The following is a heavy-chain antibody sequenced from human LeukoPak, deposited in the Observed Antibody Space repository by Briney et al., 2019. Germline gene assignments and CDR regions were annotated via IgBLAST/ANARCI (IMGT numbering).Heavy chain of an antibody. D-gene: IGHD6-19*01. CDR3: AKMPVSYSSGWSTFDY. CDR2: IGSSGGST. V-gene: IGHV3-23*01. J-gene: IGHJ4*02. CDR1: GFTFSSYA. Sequence: PGGSLRLSCAASGFTFSSYAMGWVRQTPGKGLVWVSGIGSSGGSTYYADSVKGRFTISRDNSKNTLYPQMNSLRAEDTAIYYCAKMPVSYSSGWSTFDYWGQGTLVTVSS.